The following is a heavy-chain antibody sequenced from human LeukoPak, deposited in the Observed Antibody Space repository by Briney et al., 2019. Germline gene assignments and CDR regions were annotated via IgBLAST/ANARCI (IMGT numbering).Heavy chain of an antibody. Sequence: ASVKVSCKASGYTFTSYPMHWVRQAPGQRLEWMGWINAGNGNTKYSQKFQGRVTITRDTSASTAYMELSSLRSEDTAVYYCARDKGGETGRGIWATVTNRMPIDYWGQGTLVTVSS. CDR1: GYTFTSYP. V-gene: IGHV1-3*01. CDR2: INAGNGNT. J-gene: IGHJ4*02. CDR3: ARDKGGETGRGIWATVTNRMPIDY. D-gene: IGHD4-17*01.